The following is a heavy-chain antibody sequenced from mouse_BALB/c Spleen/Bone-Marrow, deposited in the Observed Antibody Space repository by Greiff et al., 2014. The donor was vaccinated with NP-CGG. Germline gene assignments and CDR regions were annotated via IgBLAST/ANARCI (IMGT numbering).Heavy chain of an antibody. CDR3: ARHETGTGQYFDY. D-gene: IGHD4-1*01. Sequence: DVKLQESGGDLVQPGGSLKLSCAASGLTFSNYNISWVRQTPEKRLERVAYISNGGGNTYYPDTVKGRFTISRDNAKNTLYLQMTRLKTEDTTINYYARHETGTGQYFDYWGQGTTLTVSS. CDR1: GLTFSNYN. CDR2: ISNGGGNT. V-gene: IGHV5-12-2*01. J-gene: IGHJ2*01.